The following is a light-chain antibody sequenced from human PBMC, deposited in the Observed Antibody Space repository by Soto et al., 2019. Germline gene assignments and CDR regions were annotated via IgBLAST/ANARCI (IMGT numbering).Light chain of an antibody. CDR1: QSVSSN. CDR2: GAS. CDR3: QQYNNWRRT. V-gene: IGKV3-15*01. Sequence: EIVMTQSPATLSVSPGERATLSCSASQSVSSNLAWYQQKPGQAPRLLIYGASTKAIGIPARFSGSGSGTEFTLTISSLQSEDFAVYYCQQYNNWRRTFGQGTKLEIK. J-gene: IGKJ2*01.